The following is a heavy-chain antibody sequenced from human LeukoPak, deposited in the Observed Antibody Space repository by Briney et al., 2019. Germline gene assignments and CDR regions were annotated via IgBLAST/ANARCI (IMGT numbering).Heavy chain of an antibody. CDR2: ISDSGGST. J-gene: IGHJ4*02. D-gene: IGHD4-17*01. CDR1: GFTFSSYA. V-gene: IGHV3-23*01. CDR3: AKDLKLTTAPSG. Sequence: PGGSLRLSCAASGFTFSSYAMSWVRQAPGKGLEWVSGISDSGGSTYYADSVKGRLTISRDNSKNTLYLQMNSLRAEDTAVYYCAKDLKLTTAPSGWGQGTLVTVSS.